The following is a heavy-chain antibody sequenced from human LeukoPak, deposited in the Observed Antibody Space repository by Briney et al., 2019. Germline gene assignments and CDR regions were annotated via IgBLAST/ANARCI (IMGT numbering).Heavy chain of an antibody. CDR1: GFTFSSYE. CDR2: ISSSGSTI. J-gene: IGHJ4*02. V-gene: IGHV3-48*03. CDR3: ARDGVEMATILALDY. D-gene: IGHD5-24*01. Sequence: PGGSLRLSCAASGFTFSSYEMNWVRQAPGKGLEWVSYISSSGSTIYYADSVKGRFTISRDNAKNSLYLQMNSLRADDTAVYYCARDGVEMATILALDYWGQGTLVTVSS.